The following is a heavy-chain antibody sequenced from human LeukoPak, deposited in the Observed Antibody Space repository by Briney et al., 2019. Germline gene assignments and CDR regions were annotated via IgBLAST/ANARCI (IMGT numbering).Heavy chain of an antibody. CDR3: ASQKYCTNGVCPTGAQYFDY. V-gene: IGHV4-34*01. J-gene: IGHJ4*02. CDR2: INHSGST. Sequence: SETLSLTCAVYGGSFSGYYWSRIRQPPGKGLEWIGEINHSGSTNYNPSLKSRVTISVDTSKNQFSLKLSSVTAADTAVYYCASQKYCTNGVCPTGAQYFDYWGQGTLVTVSS. CDR1: GGSFSGYY. D-gene: IGHD2-8*01.